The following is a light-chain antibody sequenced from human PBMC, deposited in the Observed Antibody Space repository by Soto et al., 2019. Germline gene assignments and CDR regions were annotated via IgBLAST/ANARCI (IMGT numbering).Light chain of an antibody. J-gene: IGKJ1*01. CDR3: EQYNSYWT. V-gene: IGKV1-5*01. CDR1: QSISSW. Sequence: DIHMTQSPSTLSASVGARVTVTCRASQSISSWLAWYQQKPGKAPMLLIYDASSLESGVPSRFRGSGSGTEFSLTISSLQPDDFATYYCEQYNSYWTLGQGTKGEIK. CDR2: DAS.